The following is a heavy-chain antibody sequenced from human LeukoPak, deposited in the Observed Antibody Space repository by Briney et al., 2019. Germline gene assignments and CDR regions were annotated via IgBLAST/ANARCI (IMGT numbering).Heavy chain of an antibody. CDR2: INPNSGGT. D-gene: IGHD6-13*01. CDR3: ARGPRRNPVAAASNWFDP. V-gene: IGHV1-2*02. CDR1: GYTFTSYY. Sequence: ASVKVSCKASGYTFTSYYMHWVRQAPGQGLEWMGWINPNSGGTNYAQKFQGRVTMTRDTSISTAYMELSRLRSDDTAVYYCARGPRRNPVAAASNWFDPWGQGTLVTVSS. J-gene: IGHJ5*02.